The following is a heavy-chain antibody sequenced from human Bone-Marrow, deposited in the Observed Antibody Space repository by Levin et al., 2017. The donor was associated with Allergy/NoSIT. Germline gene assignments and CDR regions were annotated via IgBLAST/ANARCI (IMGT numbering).Heavy chain of an antibody. J-gene: IGHJ6*02. D-gene: IGHD4-11*01. CDR2: ISYDGSNK. V-gene: IGHV3-30*18. Sequence: SGESLKISCAASGFTFSSYGMHWVRQAPGKGLEWVAVISYDGSNKYYADSVKGRFTISRDNSKNTLYLQMNSLRAEDTAVYYCAKVDSNYVYYYYGMDVWGQGTTVTVSS. CDR1: GFTFSSYG. CDR3: AKVDSNYVYYYYGMDV.